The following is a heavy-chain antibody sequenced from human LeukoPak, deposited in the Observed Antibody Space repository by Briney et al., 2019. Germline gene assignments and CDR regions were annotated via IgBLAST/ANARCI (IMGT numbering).Heavy chain of an antibody. CDR2: INPNSGGT. Sequence: ASVKVSCKASGYTFTGYYMHWVRQAPGQGLEWMGWINPNSGGTNYAQKFQGWVTMTRDTSISTAYMELSRLRSDDTAVYYCARGGGVVPAAVYNWFDPWGQGTLVTVSS. V-gene: IGHV1-2*04. CDR3: ARGGGVVPAAVYNWFDP. CDR1: GYTFTGYY. J-gene: IGHJ5*02. D-gene: IGHD2-2*01.